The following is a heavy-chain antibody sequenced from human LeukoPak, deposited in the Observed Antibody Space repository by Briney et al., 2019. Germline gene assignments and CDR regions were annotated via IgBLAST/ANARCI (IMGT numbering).Heavy chain of an antibody. D-gene: IGHD2-2*01. J-gene: IGHJ4*02. Sequence: GGSLRLSCAASGFTFSNYGIHWVRQAPGKGLEWVAFIRYDGSNKYYADSVRGRFTISRDNSKNTLYLQMNSLKTEDTAVYYCAKSPQYQLLFFDYWGQGTLVTVSS. CDR2: IRYDGSNK. CDR3: AKSPQYQLLFFDY. V-gene: IGHV3-30*02. CDR1: GFTFSNYG.